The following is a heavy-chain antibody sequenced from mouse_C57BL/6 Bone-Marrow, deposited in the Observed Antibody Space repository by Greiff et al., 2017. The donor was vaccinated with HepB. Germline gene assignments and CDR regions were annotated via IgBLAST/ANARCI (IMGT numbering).Heavy chain of an antibody. J-gene: IGHJ2*01. D-gene: IGHD1-1*01. CDR3: ARNYGPDY. Sequence: QVQLQQSGPELVKPGASVKISCKASGYAFSSSWMNWVKQRPGKGLEWIGRIYPGDGDTNYNGKFKGKATLTADKSSSTAYMQLSSLTSEDSAVYFCARNYGPDYWGQGTTLTVSS. V-gene: IGHV1-82*01. CDR2: IYPGDGDT. CDR1: GYAFSSSW.